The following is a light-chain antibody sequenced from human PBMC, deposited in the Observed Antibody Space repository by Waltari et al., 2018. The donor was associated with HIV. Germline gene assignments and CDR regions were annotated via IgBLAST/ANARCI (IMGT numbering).Light chain of an antibody. J-gene: IGLJ2*01. CDR2: DVS. V-gene: IGLV2-14*01. Sequence: QSALTQPASVSGSPGQSTTISCTGTSRDVGGYHYVSWYQQHPGKAPKLMIYDVSNRPSGVSNRFSGSKSGNTASLTISGLQAEDEADYYCSSYTSSSTLVFGGGTKLTVL. CDR1: SRDVGGYHY. CDR3: SSYTSSSTLV.